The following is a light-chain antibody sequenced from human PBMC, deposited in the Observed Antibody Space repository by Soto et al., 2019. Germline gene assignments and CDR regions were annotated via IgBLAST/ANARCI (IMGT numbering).Light chain of an antibody. Sequence: DIQMTQSPSTLSASVGDRVTITCRASQNISSWLAWYQQKPGKAPKVLISDASRLASGVPSRFSVSGSGTEFTLAIRGLQPDDFATYDCQHYISYWVTFGRGTKVDI. CDR1: QNISSW. J-gene: IGKJ3*01. CDR3: QHYISYWVT. V-gene: IGKV1-5*01. CDR2: DAS.